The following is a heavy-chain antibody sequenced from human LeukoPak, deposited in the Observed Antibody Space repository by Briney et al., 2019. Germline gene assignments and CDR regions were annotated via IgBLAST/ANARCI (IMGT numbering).Heavy chain of an antibody. V-gene: IGHV4-34*01. D-gene: IGHD3-10*01. CDR3: ARGNRRNRTYYYLAGLVY. Sequence: SETLSLTCAVYGGSFSGYYWSWIRQPPGKGLEWIGKINHSGSTNYNPSLKSRVTISVDTSKNQFSLKLSSVTAADTAVYYCARGNRRNRTYYYLAGLVYWGQGTLVTVSS. J-gene: IGHJ4*02. CDR2: INHSGST. CDR1: GGSFSGYY.